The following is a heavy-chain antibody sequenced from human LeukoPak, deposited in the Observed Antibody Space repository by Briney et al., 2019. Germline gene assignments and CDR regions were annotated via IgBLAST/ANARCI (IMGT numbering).Heavy chain of an antibody. D-gene: IGHD2-2*01. Sequence: ASVKVSCKASGYTFTSYGISWVRQAPGQGLEWMGWISAYNGNTNYAQKLQGRVTMTTDTSTSTAYMELRSLRSDDTAVYYCARERGCSSTSCHKSADYWGQGTLVTVSS. V-gene: IGHV1-18*01. CDR3: ARERGCSSTSCHKSADY. CDR2: ISAYNGNT. J-gene: IGHJ4*02. CDR1: GYTFTSYG.